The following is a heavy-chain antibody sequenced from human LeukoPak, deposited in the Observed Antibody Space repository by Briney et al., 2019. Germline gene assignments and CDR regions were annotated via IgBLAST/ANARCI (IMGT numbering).Heavy chain of an antibody. CDR1: VYTFTSYD. Sequence: GASVKVSCKASVYTFTSYDINWVRQATGQGLEWRGLMNPNSGNTGYAQKFQGRVTMTRNTSISTAYMEMSSLRSEDTAVYYCARGVFATRDIYYYYYGMDVWGQGTTVTVSS. J-gene: IGHJ6*02. D-gene: IGHD2-15*01. CDR2: MNPNSGNT. V-gene: IGHV1-8*01. CDR3: ARGVFATRDIYYYYYGMDV.